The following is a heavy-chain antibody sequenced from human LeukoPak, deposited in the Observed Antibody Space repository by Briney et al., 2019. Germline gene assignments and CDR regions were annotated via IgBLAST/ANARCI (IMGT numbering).Heavy chain of an antibody. CDR1: GFTFSSYA. J-gene: IGHJ6*03. CDR3: ARLVYSSSSHYYYYMDD. D-gene: IGHD6-6*01. V-gene: IGHV3-64*01. CDR2: ISSNGGST. Sequence: GGSLRLSCAASGFTFSSYAMHWVRQAPGKGLEDVSDISSNGGSTYYANSVKGRFTISRDNSKNTLCLQMGSLRAEDMAVYYCARLVYSSSSHYYYYMDDWGKGTTVTVSS.